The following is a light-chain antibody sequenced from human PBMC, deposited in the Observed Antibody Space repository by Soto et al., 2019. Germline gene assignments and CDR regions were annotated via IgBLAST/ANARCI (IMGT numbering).Light chain of an antibody. CDR1: QTSGSNF. Sequence: EIVLTQSPGTLSLSPGERATLSCKTSQTSGSNFLAWYQHKPVQAPXXLIYASSNRATGIPDRFIGSASGPDFTLTINRLEPEDFAVDDCQLYGISPQFGQGTRLEIK. CDR2: ASS. V-gene: IGKV3-20*01. J-gene: IGKJ5*01. CDR3: QLYGISPQ.